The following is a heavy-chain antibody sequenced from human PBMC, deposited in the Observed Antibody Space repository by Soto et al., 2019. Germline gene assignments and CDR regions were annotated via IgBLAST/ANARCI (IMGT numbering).Heavy chain of an antibody. CDR3: TTVPINVLLWFGESAQPY. V-gene: IGHV4-30-2*01. D-gene: IGHD3-10*01. CDR2: IYHSGST. CDR1: GGSISSGGYS. J-gene: IGHJ4*02. Sequence: PSETLSLTCAVSGGSISSGGYSWSWIRQPPGKGLEWIGYIYHSGSTYYNPSLKSRVTISVDRSKNQFSLKLSSVTAEDTAVYYCTTVPINVLLWFGESAQPYWGQGTLVTVSS.